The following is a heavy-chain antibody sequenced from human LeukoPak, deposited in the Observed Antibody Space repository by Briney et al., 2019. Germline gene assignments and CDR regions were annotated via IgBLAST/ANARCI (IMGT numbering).Heavy chain of an antibody. CDR3: ARAVAPAAIEEALNI. CDR2: IKKDGSEK. D-gene: IGHD2-15*01. J-gene: IGHJ3*02. Sequence: GGSLRLSCAASGFTFSSYWMSWVRQAPGKGLEWVANIKKDGSEKHYVDSVKGRFTISRDNAKNSLFLQTNSLRVEDTAVYFCARAVAPAAIEEALNIWGQGTMVTVSS. CDR1: GFTFSSYW. V-gene: IGHV3-7*01.